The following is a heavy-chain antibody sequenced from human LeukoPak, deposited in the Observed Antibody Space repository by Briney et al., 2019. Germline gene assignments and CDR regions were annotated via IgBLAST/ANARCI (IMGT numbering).Heavy chain of an antibody. V-gene: IGHV4-38-2*02. CDR2: IHQSGST. D-gene: IGHD4-17*01. CDR3: ARGDEATVTTSGHYFDY. CDR1: GYSIRNGYF. Sequence: SETLSLTCTVSGYSIRNGYFWGWVRQSPGKGLEWIGNIHQSGSTSYNPSLQSRVTISVDTSKNQFSLKLSSVTAADTAVYYCARGDEATVTTSGHYFDYWGQGTLVTVSS. J-gene: IGHJ4*02.